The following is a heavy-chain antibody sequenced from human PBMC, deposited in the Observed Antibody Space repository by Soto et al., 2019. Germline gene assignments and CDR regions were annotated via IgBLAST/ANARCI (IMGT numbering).Heavy chain of an antibody. CDR2: ISGSGVRT. CDR3: AKEGRITGTENEVDY. J-gene: IGHJ4*02. Sequence: EVQLLESGGGLVQFGGSLRLSCAASGFMFSSYAMSWVRQAPGKGLEWVSVISGSGVRTYYADSVKGRFTISRDNSKSTLYLQINSLRAEDTAVYYCAKEGRITGTENEVDYWGQGTLVTVSS. V-gene: IGHV3-23*01. CDR1: GFMFSSYA. D-gene: IGHD1-20*01.